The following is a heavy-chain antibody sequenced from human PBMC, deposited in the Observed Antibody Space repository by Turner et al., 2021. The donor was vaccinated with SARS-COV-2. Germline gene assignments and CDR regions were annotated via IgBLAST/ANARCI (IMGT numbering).Heavy chain of an antibody. CDR1: GYTFSSYY. V-gene: IGHV1-46*01. Sequence: QVQLVQSGAEVKKPGASVQVSCKASGYTFSSYYMHWVRQAPGQGLEWMGIINPSGGSTAYAQRFQGRVTMTRDTSTSTLYMELSSLRSEDTAVDYCARVGGAFDIWGQGTMVIVSS. CDR2: INPSGGST. CDR3: ARVGGAFDI. D-gene: IGHD3-16*01. J-gene: IGHJ3*02.